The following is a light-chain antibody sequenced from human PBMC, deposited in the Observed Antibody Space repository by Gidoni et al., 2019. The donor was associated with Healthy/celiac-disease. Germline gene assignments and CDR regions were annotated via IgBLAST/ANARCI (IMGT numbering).Light chain of an antibody. J-gene: IGLJ2*01. CDR1: NIGSKS. Sequence: SYVLTQPPSVSVAPGHTARITCGGNNIGSKSVHWYQKKPGQAPVLVVYDDSDRPSGIPERFSGSNSGNTATLTISRVEAGDEADYYWQVWDSSSDHVVFGGGTKLTVL. CDR2: DDS. CDR3: QVWDSSSDHVV. V-gene: IGLV3-21*02.